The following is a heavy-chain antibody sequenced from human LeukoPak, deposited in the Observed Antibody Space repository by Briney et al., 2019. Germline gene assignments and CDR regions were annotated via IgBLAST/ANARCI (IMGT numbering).Heavy chain of an antibody. CDR2: FYYSEST. CDR1: GASISSSSYY. D-gene: IGHD1-26*01. V-gene: IGHV4-39*01. CDR3: ARLVGATDYFDY. J-gene: IGHJ4*02. Sequence: PSETLSLTCTVSGASISSSSYYWGWIRPPPGKGLEWIGNFYYSESTYHNPSLKSRVSISVDTSENQFSLKVRSVTATDTAVYYCARLVGATDYFDYWGQGTLVTVSS.